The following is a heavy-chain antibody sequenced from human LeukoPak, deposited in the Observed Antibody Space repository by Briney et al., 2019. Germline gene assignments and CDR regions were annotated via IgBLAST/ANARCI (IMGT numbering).Heavy chain of an antibody. CDR2: RYYSGST. V-gene: IGHV4-59*08. CDR1: GDSMNNYY. Sequence: SETLSLTCTVSGDSMNNYYWNWIRQPPGKGLEWIGYRYYSGSTNYNPSLKSRVNISVDTSKNQFSLNLSSVTAADTAVYYCARLGSVAMPFDYWGQGTLVTVSS. J-gene: IGHJ4*02. CDR3: ARLGSVAMPFDY. D-gene: IGHD2-2*01.